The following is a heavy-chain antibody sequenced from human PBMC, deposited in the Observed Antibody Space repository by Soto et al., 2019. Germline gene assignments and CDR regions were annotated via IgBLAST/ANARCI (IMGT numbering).Heavy chain of an antibody. CDR2: IYYSGTT. CDR3: ATVSRSSDRNWFDP. Sequence: QVQLQESGPGLVKPSQTLSLTCTVSGDSISSGGYYWSWIRPHPGKGLEWIGFIYYSGTTYYNSSFKSGVNISIDTSKTEFSLNLRSVTAAETAVYYCATVSRSSDRNWFDPWGQGTLVTVSS. J-gene: IGHJ5*02. CDR1: GDSISSGGYY. D-gene: IGHD6-13*01. V-gene: IGHV4-31*03.